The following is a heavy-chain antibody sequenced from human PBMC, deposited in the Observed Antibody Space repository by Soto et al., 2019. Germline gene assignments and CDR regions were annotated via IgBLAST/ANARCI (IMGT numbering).Heavy chain of an antibody. V-gene: IGHV1-18*04. CDR1: GYTLNTYY. CDR2: INVYNGNT. Sequence: ASVKVSSKPSGYTLNTYYLHCVRQAPGQGLEWMGWINVYNGNTKYAQKVQGRVTMTTDTSTSTAYMELRSLRSDDTAVYYCARGVGSGSYYNQYNWFDPWGPGTLVTVSS. CDR3: ARGVGSGSYYNQYNWFDP. D-gene: IGHD3-10*01. J-gene: IGHJ5*02.